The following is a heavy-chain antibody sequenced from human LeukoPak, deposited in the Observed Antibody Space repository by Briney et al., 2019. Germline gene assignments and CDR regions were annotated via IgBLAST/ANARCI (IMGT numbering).Heavy chain of an antibody. CDR1: GFILDDYA. J-gene: IGHJ6*03. D-gene: IGHD3-22*01. Sequence: QPGRSLRLSCAASGFILDDYAMHWGRHGPGRSLERVSGISWNSGYIDYADTVKGRFTISRDNARNTLYLQMNSLRPEDSALYYCAKDREYYERAGIGFMDVWGKGTTVTVSS. V-gene: IGHV3-9*01. CDR2: ISWNSGYI. CDR3: AKDREYYERAGIGFMDV.